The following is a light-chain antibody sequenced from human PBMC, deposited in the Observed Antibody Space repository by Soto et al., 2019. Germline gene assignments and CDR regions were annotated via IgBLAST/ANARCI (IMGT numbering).Light chain of an antibody. CDR3: QQYNNWPPVT. CDR2: GAS. Sequence: LITQTPVTLSVSPGERVTLSCRASQSVSNNLAWYQQKSGQAPRLLIYGASTRVTGIPARFSGSGSGTEFTLTISSLQSEDFAIYYCQQYNNWPPVTFGQGTRLEIK. V-gene: IGKV3-15*01. J-gene: IGKJ5*01. CDR1: QSVSNN.